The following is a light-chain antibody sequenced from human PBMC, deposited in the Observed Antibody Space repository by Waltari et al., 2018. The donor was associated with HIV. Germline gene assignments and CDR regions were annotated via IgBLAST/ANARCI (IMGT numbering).Light chain of an antibody. Sequence: SALTQPPSASGSPGQSVTISCTGTSRDVGGYNYVSWYKQHPGEAPKVVIFEVYTRPSVVPDRLSGSNSGNTASLTVSGLQADDEATYYCASYAGRNNLVFGGGTKLTVL. J-gene: IGLJ2*01. CDR3: ASYAGRNNLV. CDR1: SRDVGGYNY. CDR2: EVY. V-gene: IGLV2-8*01.